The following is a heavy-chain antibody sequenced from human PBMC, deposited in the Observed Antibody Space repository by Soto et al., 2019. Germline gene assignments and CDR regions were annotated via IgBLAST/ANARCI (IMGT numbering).Heavy chain of an antibody. Sequence: QVQLMQSGAEVRKPGSSVTVSCKTSGGTFSSNPISWVRQAPGQGLEWMGGIIPIFATPHYSSRFVDRLTLTADRSTHTAFMELTRLTCEDTATSYSARDLSAMKWLEAFKYYRTDVWGKGTTVTVS. CDR2: IIPIFATP. CDR1: GGTFSSNP. D-gene: IGHD5-12*01. CDR3: ARDLSAMKWLEAFKYYRTDV. J-gene: IGHJ6*04. V-gene: IGHV1-69*06.